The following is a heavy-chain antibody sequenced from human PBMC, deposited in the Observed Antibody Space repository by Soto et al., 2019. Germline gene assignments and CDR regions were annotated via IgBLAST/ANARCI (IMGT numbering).Heavy chain of an antibody. CDR1: GYTLTNYG. CDR3: ARGGSSWSAEYYQH. J-gene: IGHJ1*01. D-gene: IGHD6-13*01. Sequence: QVQLVQSGAEMKKPGASVKVSCKASGYTLTNYGLNWVRQAPGQGPEWMGWISGYNGDTKYSQTLQGRVTMTTDTSTSTAYMELRSLRSDDTAVYYCARGGSSWSAEYYQHWGQGTLVIVSS. CDR2: ISGYNGDT. V-gene: IGHV1-18*04.